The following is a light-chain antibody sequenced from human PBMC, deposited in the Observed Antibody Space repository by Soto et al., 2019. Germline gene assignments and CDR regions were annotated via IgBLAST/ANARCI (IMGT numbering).Light chain of an antibody. Sequence: EIVMTQSPATLSVSPGERATLSCRASQSVRSNLAWYHQKPGQAPRLLIYGASTRATGIPARFSGSGSGTEFTLTISSLEPEDFAVYYCQQRSNWQGLTFGGGTKVDI. CDR1: QSVRSN. CDR3: QQRSNWQGLT. J-gene: IGKJ4*01. CDR2: GAS. V-gene: IGKV3-15*01.